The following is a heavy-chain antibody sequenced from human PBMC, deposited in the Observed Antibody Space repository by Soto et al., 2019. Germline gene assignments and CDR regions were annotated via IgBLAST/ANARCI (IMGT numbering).Heavy chain of an antibody. CDR3: ARRPGSWFDP. J-gene: IGHJ5*02. CDR1: GYSFTTSW. CDR2: IFPSDSDT. V-gene: IGHV5-51*01. Sequence: GESLKISCKASGYSFTTSWIGWVRQMPGKGLEWMGIIFPSDSDTRYSPSFQGQVTISVDKSISTAYLQWSSLKASDTAMYYCARRPGSWFDPWGQGTLVTVSS. D-gene: IGHD3-10*01.